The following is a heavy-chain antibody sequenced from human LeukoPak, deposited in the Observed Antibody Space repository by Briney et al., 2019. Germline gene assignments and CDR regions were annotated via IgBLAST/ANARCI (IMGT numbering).Heavy chain of an antibody. J-gene: IGHJ6*02. Sequence: SETLSLTCAVYGGSFSGYYWSWIRQPPGKGLEWIGEINHSGSTNYNPSLKSRVTISVDTSKNQFSLKLSSVTAADMAVYYCARGGTIFGVVIMGPYYYYGMDVWGQGTTVTVSS. CDR2: INHSGST. CDR3: ARGGTIFGVVIMGPYYYYGMDV. CDR1: GGSFSGYY. V-gene: IGHV4-34*01. D-gene: IGHD3-3*01.